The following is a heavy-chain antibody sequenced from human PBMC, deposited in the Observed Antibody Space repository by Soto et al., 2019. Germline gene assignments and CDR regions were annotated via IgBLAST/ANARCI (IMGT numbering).Heavy chain of an antibody. Sequence: QVQLVQSGAEVKKPGASVKISCKASGYTFTSYFMHWVRQAPGQGLEWMGIINPSGARTTYAQKFQGRVTMTRDTSTSTVYMEVSSLTSEDTAVYYCARDQVGSGWYGFDYWGHGTEVTVS. CDR2: INPSGART. V-gene: IGHV1-46*01. CDR3: ARDQVGSGWYGFDY. D-gene: IGHD6-19*01. CDR1: GYTFTSYF. J-gene: IGHJ4*01.